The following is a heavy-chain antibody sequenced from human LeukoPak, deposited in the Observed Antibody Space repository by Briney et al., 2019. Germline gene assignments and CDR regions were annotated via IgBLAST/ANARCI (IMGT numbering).Heavy chain of an antibody. Sequence: GGSLRLSCAASGFTFSNYAMSWVRQAPGKGLEWVSGISGSGGSTYYADSVKGRFTISRDNSKNTPYLQVNTLRGEDTAVYYCAKGGMVRGEYDFWGQGTLVTVSS. D-gene: IGHD3-10*01. V-gene: IGHV3-23*01. CDR3: AKGGMVRGEYDF. CDR1: GFTFSNYA. J-gene: IGHJ4*02. CDR2: ISGSGGST.